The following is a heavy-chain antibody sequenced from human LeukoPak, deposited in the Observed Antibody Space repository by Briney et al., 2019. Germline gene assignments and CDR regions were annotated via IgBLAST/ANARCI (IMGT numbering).Heavy chain of an antibody. J-gene: IGHJ4*02. CDR3: ARGHFGLDY. Sequence: GGSLRLSCAASGFTFSSYTMNWVRQAPGKGLEWVSDISSSSSTIYYADSVKGRFTISRDNAKNSLYLQMNSLRAEDTAVYYCARGHFGLDYWGQGTLVTVSS. CDR1: GFTFSSYT. D-gene: IGHD3-10*01. V-gene: IGHV3-48*01. CDR2: ISSSSSTI.